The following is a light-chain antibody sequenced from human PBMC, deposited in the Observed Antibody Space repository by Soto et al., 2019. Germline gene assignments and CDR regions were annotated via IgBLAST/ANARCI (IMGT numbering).Light chain of an antibody. Sequence: VLTQPPSVSGAPGQRVTISCTGSGSNIGAGYDVHWYQQIPGTAPKLLIFDNNNRPSGVPDRFSGSKSATSASLAITGLQAEDEADYYCQSFDSSLNGWVFGGGTKLTVL. CDR2: DNN. CDR1: GSNIGAGYD. J-gene: IGLJ3*02. V-gene: IGLV1-40*01. CDR3: QSFDSSLNGWV.